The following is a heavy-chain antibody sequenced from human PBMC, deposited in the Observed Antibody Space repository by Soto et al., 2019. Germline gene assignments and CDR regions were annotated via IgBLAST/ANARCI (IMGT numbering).Heavy chain of an antibody. CDR3: ARDHRYCSGGSCYGPVYDAFDI. V-gene: IGHV1-18*01. D-gene: IGHD2-15*01. CDR1: GYTFTSYG. CDR2: ISAYNGST. Sequence: QVQLVQSGAEVKKPGASVKVSCKASGYTFTSYGISWVRQAPGQGLEWMGWISAYNGSTNYAQKLQGRVTMTTDTSTSTAYMELRSLRSDDTAVYYCARDHRYCSGGSCYGPVYDAFDIWGQGTMVTVSS. J-gene: IGHJ3*02.